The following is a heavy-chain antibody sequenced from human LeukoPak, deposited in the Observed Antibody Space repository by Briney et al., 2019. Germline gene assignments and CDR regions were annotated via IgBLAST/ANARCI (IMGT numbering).Heavy chain of an antibody. J-gene: IGHJ4*02. CDR1: GYTFTSYY. CDR3: ARVGPLVVPAALDY. CDR2: ISAYNGNT. Sequence: RASVKVSCKASGYTFTSYYMHWVRQAPGQGLEWMGWISAYNGNTNYAQKLQGRVTMTTDTSTSTAYMELRSLRSDDTAVYYCARVGPLVVPAALDYWGQGTLVTVSS. D-gene: IGHD2-2*01. V-gene: IGHV1-18*04.